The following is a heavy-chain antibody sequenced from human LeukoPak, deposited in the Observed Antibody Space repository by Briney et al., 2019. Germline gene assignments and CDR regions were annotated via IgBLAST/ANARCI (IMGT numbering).Heavy chain of an antibody. CDR3: ANGRDGYNYWFDP. CDR2: FDPEDGET. V-gene: IGHV1-24*01. D-gene: IGHD5-24*01. CDR1: GYTLTELS. Sequence: ASVKVSCKVSGYTLTELSMHWVRQAPGKGLEWMGGFDPEDGETIYAQKFQGRVTMTEDTSTDTAYMELSSLRTEDTAGYYCANGRDGYNYWFDPWGQGTLVTVSS. J-gene: IGHJ5*02.